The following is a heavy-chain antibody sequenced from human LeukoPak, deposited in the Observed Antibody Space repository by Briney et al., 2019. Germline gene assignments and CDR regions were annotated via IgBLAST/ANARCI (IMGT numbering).Heavy chain of an antibody. Sequence: SETLSLTCAVSGGSISSSNWWSWVRQPPGKGLEWIGEIYHSGSTNYNPSLKSRVTISVDTSKNQFSLKLSSVTAADTAVYYCARGRPARLHSGSYHDYWGQGTLVTVSS. CDR2: IYHSGST. CDR3: ARGRPARLHSGSYHDY. D-gene: IGHD1-26*01. V-gene: IGHV4-4*02. J-gene: IGHJ4*02. CDR1: GGSISSSNW.